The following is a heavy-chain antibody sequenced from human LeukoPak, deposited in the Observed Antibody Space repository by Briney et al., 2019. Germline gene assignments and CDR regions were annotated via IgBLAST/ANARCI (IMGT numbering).Heavy chain of an antibody. CDR2: INSDGSST. V-gene: IGHV3-74*01. J-gene: IGHJ4*02. CDR3: ATLWDPVAGTTQPLL. Sequence: GGSLRLSCAASGFTFSSYWMHWVRQAPGKGLVWVSRINSDGSSTSYADSVKGRFTISRDNANNSLYLQMNSLRVEDTAVYYCATLWDPVAGTTQPLLWGQGTLVTVSS. CDR1: GFTFSSYW. D-gene: IGHD6-19*01.